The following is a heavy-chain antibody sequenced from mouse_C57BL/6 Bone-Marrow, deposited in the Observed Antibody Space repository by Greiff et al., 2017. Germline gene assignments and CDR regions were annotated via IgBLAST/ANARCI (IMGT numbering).Heavy chain of an antibody. V-gene: IGHV1-54*01. CDR1: GYAFTNYL. J-gene: IGHJ4*01. Sequence: QVQLQQSGAELVRPGTSVKVSCKASGYAFTNYLIEWVKQRPGQGLEWIGVINPGSGDTNYNQKFTGKATLTADKSSSTAYMQLSSLTSEDSAVYFCARLPYDGYWYAVAYWGQGTAVTVSA. D-gene: IGHD2-3*01. CDR3: ARLPYDGYWYAVAY. CDR2: INPGSGDT.